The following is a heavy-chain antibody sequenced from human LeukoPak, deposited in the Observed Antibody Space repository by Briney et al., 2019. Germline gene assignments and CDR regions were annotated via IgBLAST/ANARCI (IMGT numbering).Heavy chain of an antibody. CDR3: AHGAMYQLDS. Sequence: SETLSLTCSVSGGSFSDHFWSWVRQPAGKGLEWIGRIHPSGNTNYNPSLKSRVTLSVDTSKTQFYLSLSSVTAADTAVYYCAHGAMYQLDSWGQGTLVIVSS. V-gene: IGHV4-4*07. D-gene: IGHD2-2*01. CDR1: GGSFSDHF. CDR2: IHPSGNT. J-gene: IGHJ4*02.